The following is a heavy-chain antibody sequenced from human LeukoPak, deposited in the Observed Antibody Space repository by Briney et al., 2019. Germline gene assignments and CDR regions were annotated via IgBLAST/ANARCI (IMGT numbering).Heavy chain of an antibody. Sequence: GGSLRLSCAASGFTFSSYSMDWVRQAPGKGLGWVSYISAISSSSTYYADSVKGRFTISRDNAKNSLYLQMNSLRAEDTAVYYCARDFHRRYYDSSGYNAFDIWGQGTMVTVSS. CDR3: ARDFHRRYYDSSGYNAFDI. D-gene: IGHD3-22*01. CDR2: ISAISSSST. J-gene: IGHJ3*02. V-gene: IGHV3-48*04. CDR1: GFTFSSYS.